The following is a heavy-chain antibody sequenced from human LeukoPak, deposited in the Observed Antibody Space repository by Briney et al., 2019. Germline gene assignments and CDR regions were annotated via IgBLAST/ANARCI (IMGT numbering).Heavy chain of an antibody. CDR2: INPSGGST. CDR1: GYTFTSYY. V-gene: IGHV1-46*01. D-gene: IGHD4-23*01. Sequence: ASVKVSCKASGYTFTSYYMHWVRQAPGQGLEWMGIINPSGGSTSYAQKFQGRDTMTRDTSTSTVYMELSSLRSEDTAVYYCARVGGNSVLQYYFDYWGQGTLVTVSS. J-gene: IGHJ4*02. CDR3: ARVGGNSVLQYYFDY.